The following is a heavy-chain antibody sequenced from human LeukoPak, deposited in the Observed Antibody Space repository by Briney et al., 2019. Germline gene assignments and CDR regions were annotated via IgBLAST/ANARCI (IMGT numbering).Heavy chain of an antibody. D-gene: IGHD3-22*01. CDR2: IIPIFGTA. Sequence: ASVKVSCKASGGTFSSYATSRVRQAPGQGLEWMGGIIPIFGTANYAQKFQGRVTITADESTSTAYMELSSLRSEDTAVYYCARGVHDSSGYYYWGQGTLVTVSS. CDR3: ARGVHDSSGYYY. V-gene: IGHV1-69*13. CDR1: GGTFSSYA. J-gene: IGHJ4*02.